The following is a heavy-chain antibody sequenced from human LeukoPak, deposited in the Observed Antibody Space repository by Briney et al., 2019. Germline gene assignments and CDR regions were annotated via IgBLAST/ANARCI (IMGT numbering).Heavy chain of an antibody. CDR2: ITDDGSNQ. CDR3: ATKESGTYYN. D-gene: IGHD1-26*01. V-gene: IGHV3-30*03. J-gene: IGHJ4*02. CDR1: EFRFSTYD. Sequence: GTSLRLSCAGSEFRFSTYDIHWLRQAPARGLEWVALITDDGSNQYYADSVKGRFTISRDNSKSTMYLQMNGLRGEDTAVYYCATKESGTYYNWGQGTLVTVSS.